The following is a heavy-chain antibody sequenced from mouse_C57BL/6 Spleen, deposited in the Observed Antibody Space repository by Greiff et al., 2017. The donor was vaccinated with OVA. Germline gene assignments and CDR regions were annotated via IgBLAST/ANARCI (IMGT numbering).Heavy chain of an antibody. J-gene: IGHJ4*01. Sequence: QVQLLQSGPELVKPGASVKISCKASGYAFSSSWMHWVQQTPGKGLEWIGRICPGGGDTNYTGKFKGKVTLTADKSTSTANMQLSSLTTEDSAVYFCAREGSYGYWGQGTSVTVSS. CDR1: GYAFSSSW. CDR2: ICPGGGDT. V-gene: IGHV1-82*01. CDR3: AREGSYGY. D-gene: IGHD2-12*01.